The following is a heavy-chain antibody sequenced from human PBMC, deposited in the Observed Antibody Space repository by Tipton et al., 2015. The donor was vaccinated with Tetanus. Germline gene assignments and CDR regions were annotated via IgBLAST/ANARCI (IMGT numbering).Heavy chain of an antibody. CDR2: IYYSGYT. CDR3: TRLPRQWLAHGDY. J-gene: IGHJ4*02. D-gene: IGHD6-19*01. CDR1: GGSINSSYY. Sequence: TLSLTCTVSGGSINSSYYWGWIRQPPGKGLEWIGSIYYSGYTYYKVSLKSRLSLSVDTSKSQFSLSLRSVTAADTAVYYCTRLPRQWLAHGDYWGQGALVTVSS. V-gene: IGHV4-39*01.